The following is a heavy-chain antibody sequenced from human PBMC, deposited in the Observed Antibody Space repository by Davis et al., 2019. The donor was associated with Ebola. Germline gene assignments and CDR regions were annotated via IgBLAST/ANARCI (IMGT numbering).Heavy chain of an antibody. D-gene: IGHD3-3*01. Sequence: GESLKILCAASGITFSRYSMNWVRQVPGKGLEWVAFISSGSFTIHYADSVKGRFTISRDNAKNSLFLQMNSLRDEDTAVYYCARWSILGQWGQGTLVTVSS. CDR2: ISSGSFTI. CDR1: GITFSRYS. V-gene: IGHV3-48*02. CDR3: ARWSILGQ. J-gene: IGHJ4*02.